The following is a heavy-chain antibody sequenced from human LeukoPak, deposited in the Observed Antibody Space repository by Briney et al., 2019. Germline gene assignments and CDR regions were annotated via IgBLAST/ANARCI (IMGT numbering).Heavy chain of an antibody. V-gene: IGHV3-23*01. CDR3: RYFLPHFDY. Sequence: AGGSLRLSCAASGFTFSTYAMTWVRQAPGKGLEWVSAISGSGGSTYYADSVKGRFTISRDNSKNTLYLQMNSLRAEDTAVYYCRYFLPHFDYWGQGTLVTVSS. CDR2: ISGSGGST. CDR1: GFTFSTYA. J-gene: IGHJ4*02. D-gene: IGHD2/OR15-2a*01.